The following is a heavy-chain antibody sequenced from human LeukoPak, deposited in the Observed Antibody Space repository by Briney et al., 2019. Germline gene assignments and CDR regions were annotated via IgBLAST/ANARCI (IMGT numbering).Heavy chain of an antibody. CDR2: IFGSGGSA. CDR3: ARRHSSGSN. J-gene: IGHJ4*02. V-gene: IGHV3-23*01. CDR1: GFTFNSYA. Sequence: PGGSLRLSCAASGFTFNSYAMYWVRQAPGKGLEWVSGIFGSGGSAHYADSVKGRFTISRDNSKNTLYLQMNSLRVEDTAVYYCARRHSSGSNWGQGTLVTVSS. D-gene: IGHD6-19*01.